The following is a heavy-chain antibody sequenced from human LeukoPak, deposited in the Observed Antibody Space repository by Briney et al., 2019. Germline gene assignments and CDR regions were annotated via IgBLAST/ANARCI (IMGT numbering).Heavy chain of an antibody. CDR1: GFTFSSYV. Sequence: PGASLRLSCAASGFTFSSYVMNWVRQAPGKGLKWVTTISSGDSTYYADSVKGRFTISRDNSKKTLYLQMNSLRAEDTAVYYCATHPSRYYYDSSGYAKYWGQGTLVTVSS. D-gene: IGHD3-22*01. CDR3: ATHPSRYYYDSSGYAKY. V-gene: IGHV3-23*01. J-gene: IGHJ4*02. CDR2: ISSGDST.